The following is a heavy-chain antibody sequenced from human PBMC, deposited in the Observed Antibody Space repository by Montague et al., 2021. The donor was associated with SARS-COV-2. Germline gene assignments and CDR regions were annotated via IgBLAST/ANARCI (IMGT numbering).Heavy chain of an antibody. Sequence: SETLSLTCTVSGGSISSYCWRWIRQPPGKGLEWIGYVYYSGSTNYNPSLKSRITISVDTSKNQFSLKLSSGTAADTAVYYCARGFDYWGQGTLVTVSS. J-gene: IGHJ4*02. CDR3: ARGFDY. V-gene: IGHV4-59*13. CDR1: GGSISSYC. CDR2: VYYSGST.